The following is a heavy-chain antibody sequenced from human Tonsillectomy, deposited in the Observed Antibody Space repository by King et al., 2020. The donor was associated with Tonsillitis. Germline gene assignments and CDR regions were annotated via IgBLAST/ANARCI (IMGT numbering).Heavy chain of an antibody. CDR1: GDSLTRGGYF. CDR2: IYHKWPT. Sequence: VQLQESGPGLVRPSQTLSLICRVAGDSLTRGGYFWSWIRQHPDKLLAWIGSIYHKWPTYPTPSLRSRLFMSVDTSKNQFSLRLTSVTAADTAVYYCARNRDYGDYVDFWGQGTLVAVSS. J-gene: IGHJ4*02. CDR3: ARNRDYGDYVDF. V-gene: IGHV4-31*03. D-gene: IGHD4-17*01.